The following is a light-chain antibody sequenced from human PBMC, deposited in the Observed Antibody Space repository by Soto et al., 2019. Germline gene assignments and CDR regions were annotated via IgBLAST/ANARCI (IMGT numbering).Light chain of an antibody. V-gene: IGKV3-15*01. CDR3: QQYNNWPPGT. Sequence: EIVMTQSPATLSVSPGERATLSCRASQSVSSNLAWYQQKPDQAPRLLIYGASTRATGIPARFSGSGSGTEFTLTISSLQSEDFAVYYCQQYNNWPPGTFGQGTK. CDR1: QSVSSN. J-gene: IGKJ1*01. CDR2: GAS.